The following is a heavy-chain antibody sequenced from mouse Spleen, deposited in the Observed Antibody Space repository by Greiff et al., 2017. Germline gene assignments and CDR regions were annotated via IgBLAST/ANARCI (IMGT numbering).Heavy chain of an antibody. CDR2: IDPYNGGT. J-gene: IGHJ3*01. CDR1: GYAFTSYN. D-gene: IGHD2-14*01. V-gene: IGHV1S135*01. CDR3: ARRGDRYDGWFAY. Sequence: EVQLQQSGPELVKPGASVKVSCKASGYAFTSYNMYWVKQSHGKSLEWIGYIDPYNGGTSYNQKFKGKATLTVDKSSSTAYMHLNSLTSEDSAVYYCARRGDRYDGWFAYWGQGTLVTVSA.